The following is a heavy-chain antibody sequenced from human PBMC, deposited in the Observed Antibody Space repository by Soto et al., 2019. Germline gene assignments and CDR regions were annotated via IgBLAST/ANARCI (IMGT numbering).Heavy chain of an antibody. Sequence: EVQLVESGGGLVQPGGSLRLSCAASGFTFSSYSMNWVRQAPGKGLEWVSYISSSSSTIYYADSVKGRFTISRDNAKNSLYLQMNSLRAEDTAVYYCARGGRCSSTSPCHYYYGMDVWGQGTTVTVSS. V-gene: IGHV3-48*01. CDR1: GFTFSSYS. D-gene: IGHD2-2*01. CDR3: ARGGRCSSTSPCHYYYGMDV. CDR2: ISSSSSTI. J-gene: IGHJ6*02.